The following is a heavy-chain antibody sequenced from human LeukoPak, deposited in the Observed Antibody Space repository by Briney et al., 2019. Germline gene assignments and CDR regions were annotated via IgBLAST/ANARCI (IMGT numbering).Heavy chain of an antibody. J-gene: IGHJ1*01. CDR1: GFTFRSYS. CDR3: ARGGFSSGWDSAEYFQH. Sequence: PGGSLRLSCAASGFTFRSYSMNWVRQAPGKGLEWVSSISSSSSYIYYADSVKGRFTIPRDNAKNSLYLQMNSLRAEDTAVYYCARGGFSSGWDSAEYFQHWGQGTLVTVSS. CDR2: ISSSSSYI. V-gene: IGHV3-21*01. D-gene: IGHD6-19*01.